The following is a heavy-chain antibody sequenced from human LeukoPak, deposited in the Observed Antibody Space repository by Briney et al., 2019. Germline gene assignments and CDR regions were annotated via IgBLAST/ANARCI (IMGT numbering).Heavy chain of an antibody. CDR3: ARDGTLRWLTSDYYHGMAV. CDR2: ISAYNGNT. J-gene: IGHJ6*02. V-gene: IGHV1-18*01. Sequence: ASVKVSCKASGYTFTSYGISWLRQAPGQVLEWMGCISAYNGNTNYAQKLQGRGTMTTATSTSTAYTELRSLRSDDTAVYYCARDGTLRWLTSDYYHGMAVWGQGTTVTVSS. D-gene: IGHD4-23*01. CDR1: GYTFTSYG.